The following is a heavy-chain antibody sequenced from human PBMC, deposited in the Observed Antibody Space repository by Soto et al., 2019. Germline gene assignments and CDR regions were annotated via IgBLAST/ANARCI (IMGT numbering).Heavy chain of an antibody. J-gene: IGHJ4*02. D-gene: IGHD2-8*01. Sequence: EVQLVESGGGLVQPGGSLRLSCAASGFTFSSYSMNWVRQAPGKGLEWVSYISSSSSTIYYADSVKGRFTISRDNAKNSLYLQMNSLRDEDTAVYYCARALGYCTTGVCYGGGPGLFDYWGQGTLVTVSA. V-gene: IGHV3-48*02. CDR1: GFTFSSYS. CDR2: ISSSSSTI. CDR3: ARALGYCTTGVCYGGGPGLFDY.